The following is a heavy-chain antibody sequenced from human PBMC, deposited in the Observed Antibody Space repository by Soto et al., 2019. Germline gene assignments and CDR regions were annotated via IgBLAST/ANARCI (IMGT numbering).Heavy chain of an antibody. CDR1: GFTFSSYG. V-gene: IGHV3-33*01. Sequence: QVQLVESGGGVVQPGRSLRLYCAASGFTFSSYGMHWVRQAPGKGLEWVAVIWYDGSNKYYTDSVKGRFTISRDNYKNTLYLQMNSLRAEDTAVYYCARGGAVAGTPPGDWGQGTLVTVSS. CDR3: ARGGAVAGTPPGD. CDR2: IWYDGSNK. D-gene: IGHD6-19*01. J-gene: IGHJ4*02.